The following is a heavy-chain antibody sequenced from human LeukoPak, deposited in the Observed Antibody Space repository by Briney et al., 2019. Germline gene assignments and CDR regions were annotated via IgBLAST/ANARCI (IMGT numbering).Heavy chain of an antibody. V-gene: IGHV1-69*06. CDR1: GGTFSSYA. D-gene: IGHD1-14*01. J-gene: IGHJ3*02. CDR3: ARVRAAGRTRDAFDI. CDR2: IIPIFGTA. Sequence: SVKVSCKASGGTFSSYAITWVRQAPGQGLEWMGGIIPIFGTANYAQKFQGRATITADKSTSTAYMDPSSLRSEDTAVYYCARVRAAGRTRDAFDIWGQGTMVTVSS.